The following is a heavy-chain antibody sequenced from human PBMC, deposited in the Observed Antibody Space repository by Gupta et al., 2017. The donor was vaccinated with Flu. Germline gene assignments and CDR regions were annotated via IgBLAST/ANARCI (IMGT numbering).Heavy chain of an antibody. D-gene: IGHD1-26*01. J-gene: IGHJ4*02. CDR1: TVSSNY. CDR2: IYSGGTT. Sequence: TVSSNYMSWVRQAPGKGLEWVSIIYSGGTTYYADSVKGRFTISRDKSKNTLYLQMNSLRAEDTAVYYCAAAGGFRWELLNFWGQGTLVTVSS. CDR3: AAAGGFRWELLNF. V-gene: IGHV3-53*01.